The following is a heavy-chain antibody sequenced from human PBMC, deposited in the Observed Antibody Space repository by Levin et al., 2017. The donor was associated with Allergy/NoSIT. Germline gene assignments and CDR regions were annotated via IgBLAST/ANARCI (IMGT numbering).Heavy chain of an antibody. J-gene: IGHJ6*02. V-gene: IGHV4-59*01. D-gene: IGHD5-18*01. CDR2: IYYSGST. CDR1: GGSISSYY. CDR3: ARDRVEGIQLGYYYYGMDV. Sequence: SQTLSLTCTVSGGSISSYYWSWIRQPPGKGLEWIGYIYYSGSTNYNPSLKSRVTISVDTSKNQFSLKLSSVTAADTAVYYCARDRVEGIQLGYYYYGMDVWGQGTTVTVSS.